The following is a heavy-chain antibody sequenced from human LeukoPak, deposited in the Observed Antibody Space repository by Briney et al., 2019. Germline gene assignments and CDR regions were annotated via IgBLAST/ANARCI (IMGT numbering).Heavy chain of an antibody. V-gene: IGHV3-11*04. Sequence: GGSLRLSCAASGFTFSDYYMSWIRQAPGKGLEWVSYISSSGSTIYYADSVKGRFTISRDNAKNSLYLQMNSLRAEDTAVYYCAARGYSNGYDYYYYYYMDVWGKGTTVTVSS. D-gene: IGHD5-18*01. CDR1: GFTFSDYY. CDR3: AARGYSNGYDYYYYYYMDV. J-gene: IGHJ6*03. CDR2: ISSSGSTI.